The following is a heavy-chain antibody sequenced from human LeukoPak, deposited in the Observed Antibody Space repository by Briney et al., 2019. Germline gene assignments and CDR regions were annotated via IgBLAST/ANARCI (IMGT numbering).Heavy chain of an antibody. J-gene: IGHJ4*02. CDR3: ARTYSNYGRGDY. Sequence: GGSLRLSCAASGFTFSTSSMNWVRQAPGKGLEWISYISSGSGTIYYADSVKGRFTISKDTAKNSLSLQMDSLRAEGTAVYYCARTYSNYGRGDYWGQGTLVTVSS. CDR2: ISSGSGTI. CDR1: GFTFSTSS. D-gene: IGHD4-11*01. V-gene: IGHV3-48*01.